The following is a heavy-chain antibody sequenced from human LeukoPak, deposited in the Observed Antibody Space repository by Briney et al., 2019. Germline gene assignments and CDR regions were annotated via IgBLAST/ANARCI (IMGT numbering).Heavy chain of an antibody. Sequence: ASVKVSCKASGYTFTSYDINWVRQATGQGLGWMGWMNPNSGSTGYAQKFQGRVTMTRNTSISTAYMELSSLRSEDTAVYYCARADYSGYDGFDYWGQGTLVTVSS. V-gene: IGHV1-8*01. D-gene: IGHD5-12*01. CDR2: MNPNSGST. J-gene: IGHJ4*02. CDR1: GYTFTSYD. CDR3: ARADYSGYDGFDY.